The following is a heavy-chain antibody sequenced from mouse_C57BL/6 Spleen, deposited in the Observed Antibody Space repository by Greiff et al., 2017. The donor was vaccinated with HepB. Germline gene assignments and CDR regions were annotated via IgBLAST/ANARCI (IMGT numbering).Heavy chain of an antibody. CDR1: GYSITSGYD. V-gene: IGHV3-1*01. Sequence: DVQLQESGPGMVKPSQSLSLTCTVTGYSITSGYDWHWIRHFPGNKLEWMGYISYSGSTNYNPSLKSRISITHDTSKNHFFLKLNSVTTEDTATYYCARDRWGGFAYWGQGTLVTVSA. J-gene: IGHJ3*01. CDR2: ISYSGST. CDR3: ARDRWGGFAY. D-gene: IGHD4-1*01.